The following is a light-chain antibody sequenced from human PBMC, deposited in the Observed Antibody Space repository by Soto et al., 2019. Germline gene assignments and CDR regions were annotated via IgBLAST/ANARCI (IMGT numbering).Light chain of an antibody. CDR1: SSDVGGYDY. Sequence: QSALTQPASVSGSPGQSITISCTGTSSDVGGYDYVAWYQQHPGKAPKVIIFEVTNRPSGVSNRFSGSKSGNTASLTISGLQAEDEGDYYCSSYTTAITRYVFGTGTQLTVL. CDR3: SSYTTAITRYV. CDR2: EVT. V-gene: IGLV2-14*01. J-gene: IGLJ1*01.